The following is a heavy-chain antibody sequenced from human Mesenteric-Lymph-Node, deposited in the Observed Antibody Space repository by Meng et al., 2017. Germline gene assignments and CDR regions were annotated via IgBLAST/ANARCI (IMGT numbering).Heavy chain of an antibody. D-gene: IGHD3-22*01. Sequence: SETLSLTCIVSGGAINNYYWNWIRQSAGTGLEWIGRIYYRGSSSYNPSLQSRVTMSVDTSKNQFSLRLSSVTAADTAVYYCAGSGQFRYVNSGYYFDSWGLGMLVTVSS. CDR3: AGSGQFRYVNSGYYFDS. CDR1: GGAINNYY. J-gene: IGHJ4*02. CDR2: IYYRGSS. V-gene: IGHV4-4*07.